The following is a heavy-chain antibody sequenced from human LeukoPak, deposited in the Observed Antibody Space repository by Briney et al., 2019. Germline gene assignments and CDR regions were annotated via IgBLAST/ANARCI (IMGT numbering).Heavy chain of an antibody. D-gene: IGHD2-2*02. CDR3: ARWDIVVVPAAIGSPQFDP. CDR1: GYTFTGYY. CDR2: INPNSGGT. V-gene: IGHV1-2*02. J-gene: IGHJ5*02. Sequence: GASVKVSCKASGYTFTGYYMHWVRQAPGQGLEWMGWINPNSGGTNYAQKFQGRVTMTRDTSISTAYMELSRLRSDDTAVYYCARWDIVVVPAAIGSPQFDPWGQGTLVTVSS.